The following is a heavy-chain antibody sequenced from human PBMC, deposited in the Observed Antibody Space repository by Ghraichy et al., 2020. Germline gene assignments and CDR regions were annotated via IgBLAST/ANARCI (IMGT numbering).Heavy chain of an antibody. CDR3: TTDAQRVPFDY. CDR1: EFTVSSAW. Sequence: GGSLRLSCAASEFTVSSAWMSWVRQAPGKGLECVGRFKTTTHAGTADYAAPVKGRFTISRDDSKNTLYLQMSDLKTEDTAVYFCTTDAQRVPFDYWGQGTLVTVSS. V-gene: IGHV3-15*01. D-gene: IGHD6-6*01. J-gene: IGHJ4*02. CDR2: FKTTTHAGTA.